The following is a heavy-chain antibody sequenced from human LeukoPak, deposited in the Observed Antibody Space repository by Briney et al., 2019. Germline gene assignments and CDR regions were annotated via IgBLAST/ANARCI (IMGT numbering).Heavy chain of an antibody. V-gene: IGHV3-23*01. D-gene: IGHD3-10*01. CDR2: ISGSGGST. CDR3: VKGGTQFFSGNYFDS. J-gene: IGHJ4*02. CDR1: GFTFSSYG. Sequence: QPGGSLRLSCAASGFTFSSYGMSWVRQAPGKGLEWVSAISGSGGSTYYADSVKGRFTISRDNSKNTVYLHMNSLRIEDTAEYYCVKGGTQFFSGNYFDSWGQGTLVTVSS.